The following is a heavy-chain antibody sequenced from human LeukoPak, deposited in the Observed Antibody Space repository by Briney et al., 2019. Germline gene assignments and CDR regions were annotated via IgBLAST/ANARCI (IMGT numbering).Heavy chain of an antibody. J-gene: IGHJ4*02. Sequence: PGGSLRLSCAASGFTFSSYAMSWVRQAPGKGLEWVSAISGSGGSTYYADSVKGRFTISRDNSKNTLYLQMNSLRAEDTAVYYCAKYGYCTNGVCKTRGDDFDYWGQGTLVTVSS. CDR1: GFTFSSYA. D-gene: IGHD2-8*01. CDR2: ISGSGGST. CDR3: AKYGYCTNGVCKTRGDDFDY. V-gene: IGHV3-23*01.